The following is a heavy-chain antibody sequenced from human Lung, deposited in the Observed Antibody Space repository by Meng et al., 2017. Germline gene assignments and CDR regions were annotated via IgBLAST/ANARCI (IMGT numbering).Heavy chain of an antibody. CDR1: VGSISSSKW. D-gene: IGHD2-2*01. CDR2: IYHSGGT. V-gene: IGHV4-4*03. CDR3: ARGLGEAVVPRTMFDY. Sequence: GQRAELDPAVVKPPGTRSLTFGVSVGSISSSKWWSWVRQPPGKGLEWSGEIYHSGGTKYNPSLKSRVTISVDKSKNQFSLKLSSVTAADTAVYYCARGLGEAVVPRTMFDYWGQGTLVTVSS. J-gene: IGHJ4*02.